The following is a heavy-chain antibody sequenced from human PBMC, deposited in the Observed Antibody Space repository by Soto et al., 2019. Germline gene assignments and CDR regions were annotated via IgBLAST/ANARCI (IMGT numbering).Heavy chain of an antibody. CDR1: GFTFSSYW. CDR3: AKDMNSVPEY. D-gene: IGHD1-7*01. J-gene: IGHJ4*02. Sequence: PWGSLRLSCAASGFTFSSYWMYWVRQAPGKGLVWVSRIKTDGSITSYADSVKGRFTVSRDNARDMLYLQMNSLRAEDTAVYYCAKDMNSVPEYWGQGTLVTVSS. CDR2: IKTDGSIT. V-gene: IGHV3-74*01.